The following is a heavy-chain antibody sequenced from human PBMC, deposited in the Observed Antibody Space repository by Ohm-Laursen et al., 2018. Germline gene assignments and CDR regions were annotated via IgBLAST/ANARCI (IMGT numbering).Heavy chain of an antibody. Sequence: SLRLSCAASGFTFSDYYMSWIRQAPGKGLEWLSYISNTGRSVYYADSVKGRFTISRDNANNSLSLQMNSLRAEDTAVYYCAKTSYCGGDCHFDYWGQGTLVTVSS. CDR3: AKTSYCGGDCHFDY. CDR1: GFTFSDYY. D-gene: IGHD2-21*02. CDR2: ISNTGRSV. J-gene: IGHJ4*02. V-gene: IGHV3-11*01.